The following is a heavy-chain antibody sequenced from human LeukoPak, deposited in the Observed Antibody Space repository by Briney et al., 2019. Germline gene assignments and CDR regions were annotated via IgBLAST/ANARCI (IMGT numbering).Heavy chain of an antibody. Sequence: PGGSLRLSCAASGFTFSSYGMHWVRQAPGKGLEWVAVISYDGSNKYYADSVKGRFTISRDNSKNTLYLQMNSLRAEDTAVYYCAKSITIFGVVISKDYYYMDVWGKGTTVTVSS. CDR2: ISYDGSNK. D-gene: IGHD3-3*01. V-gene: IGHV3-30*18. J-gene: IGHJ6*03. CDR1: GFTFSSYG. CDR3: AKSITIFGVVISKDYYYMDV.